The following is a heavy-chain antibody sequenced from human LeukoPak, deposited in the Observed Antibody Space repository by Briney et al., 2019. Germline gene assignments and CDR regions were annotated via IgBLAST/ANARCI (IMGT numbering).Heavy chain of an antibody. CDR3: ARVLYPSKITGTTVDY. CDR2: IYYSGST. CDR1: GGSISSRDYY. D-gene: IGHD1-7*01. J-gene: IGHJ4*02. V-gene: IGHV4-30-4*01. Sequence: SETLSLTCTVSGGSISSRDYYWSWIRQPPGKGLEWIGYIYYSGSTYYNPSLKSRVTISVDTSKNQFSLKLSSVTAADTAVYYCARVLYPSKITGTTVDYWGQGTLVTVSS.